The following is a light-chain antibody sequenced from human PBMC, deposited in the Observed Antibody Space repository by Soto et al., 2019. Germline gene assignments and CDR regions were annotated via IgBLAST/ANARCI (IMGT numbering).Light chain of an antibody. V-gene: IGLV6-57*04. Sequence: NFMLTQPPSVSESPGKTVTISCTRSSGSIDRDYVQWFQQRPGSAPTTVIFEDKKRPSGVPDRFSGSIDSASNSASLTVSGLQVEDEADYYCSSFEASNNLLFGGGTKLTVL. J-gene: IGLJ2*01. CDR3: SSFEASNNLL. CDR1: SGSIDRDY. CDR2: EDK.